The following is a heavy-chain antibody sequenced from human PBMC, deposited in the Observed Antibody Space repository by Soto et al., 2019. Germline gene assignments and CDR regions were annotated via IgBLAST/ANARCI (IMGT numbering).Heavy chain of an antibody. Sequence: QVHLVQSGAEVKKPGASVKVSCKGSGYAFTTYGITWVRQAPGQGLEWMGWISAHNGNTNYAQKLQGRVTVTRDTSTSTAYMELMRLRYDDTAVYYCARGRYGDYWGQGALVTVSS. CDR3: ARGRYGDY. V-gene: IGHV1-18*01. D-gene: IGHD1-1*01. CDR2: ISAHNGNT. CDR1: GYAFTTYG. J-gene: IGHJ4*02.